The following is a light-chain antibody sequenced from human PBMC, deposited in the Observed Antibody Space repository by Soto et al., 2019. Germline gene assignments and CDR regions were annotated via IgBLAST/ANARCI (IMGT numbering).Light chain of an antibody. CDR3: SSCTSSNTHVV. Sequence: QSALTQPPSASGSPGQSVTISCTGTSSDVGGYNYVSWYQQHPGKAPKLMIYEVSKRPSGVPDRFSGSKSGNTASLTISGLQTEDEADYYCSSCTSSNTHVVFGGGTKVTVL. J-gene: IGLJ2*01. V-gene: IGLV2-8*01. CDR2: EVS. CDR1: SSDVGGYNY.